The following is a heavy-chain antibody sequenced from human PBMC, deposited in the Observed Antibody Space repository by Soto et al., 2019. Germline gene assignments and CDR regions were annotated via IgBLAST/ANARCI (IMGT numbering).Heavy chain of an antibody. CDR2: ISSSSSYI. Sequence: GGSLRLSCAASGFTFSSYSMNWVRQAPGKGLEWVSSISSSSSYIYYADSVKGRFTISRDNAKNSLYLQMNSLRAEDTAVYYCARSGRGVPAAMVDYWGQGTLVTVSS. CDR1: GFTFSSYS. CDR3: ARSGRGVPAAMVDY. D-gene: IGHD2-2*01. V-gene: IGHV3-21*01. J-gene: IGHJ4*02.